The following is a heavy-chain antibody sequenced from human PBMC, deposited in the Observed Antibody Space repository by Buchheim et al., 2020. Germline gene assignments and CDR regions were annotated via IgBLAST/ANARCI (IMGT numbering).Heavy chain of an antibody. CDR3: AKGKPGYCSRLTCYTGFDY. CDR2: ISFDGSSK. Sequence: QVQLVGSGGGVVQPGTSLKLSCTDSGFMFNTFGMHWVRQAPGKGLEWVAVISFDGSSKFYADSVKGRFTISRDNSKNTLYLQMTSLRVDDTAVYYCAKGKPGYCSRLTCYTGFDYWSHGTL. D-gene: IGHD2-2*02. CDR1: GFMFNTFG. J-gene: IGHJ4*01. V-gene: IGHV3-30*18.